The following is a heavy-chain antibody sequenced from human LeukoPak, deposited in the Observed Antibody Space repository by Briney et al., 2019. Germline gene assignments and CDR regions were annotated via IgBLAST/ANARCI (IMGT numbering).Heavy chain of an antibody. CDR2: INHSGST. CDR1: GGSFSGYY. V-gene: IGHV4-34*01. Sequence: SETLSLTCAVYGGSFSGYYWSWIRQPPGKGLEWIGEINHSGSTNYNPSLKSRVTISVDKSKNQFSLKLSSVTAADTAVYYCARDLYYYDSSGSYGMDVWGQGTTVTVSS. CDR3: ARDLYYYDSSGSYGMDV. J-gene: IGHJ6*02. D-gene: IGHD3-22*01.